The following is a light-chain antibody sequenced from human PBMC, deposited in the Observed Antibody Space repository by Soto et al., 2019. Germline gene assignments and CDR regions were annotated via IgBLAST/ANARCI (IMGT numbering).Light chain of an antibody. Sequence: EIVLPQSPCTLTLSPGESATLSCGASERLSSVYLAWYQQRPGQPPRLLIYGASNRATGIPERFSGSGSGTDYTLTISSLPSEDDEVYYCPQYNNWPRTFGQGTKVDIK. V-gene: IGKV3-20*01. CDR3: PQYNNWPRT. CDR2: GAS. J-gene: IGKJ1*01. CDR1: ERLSSVY.